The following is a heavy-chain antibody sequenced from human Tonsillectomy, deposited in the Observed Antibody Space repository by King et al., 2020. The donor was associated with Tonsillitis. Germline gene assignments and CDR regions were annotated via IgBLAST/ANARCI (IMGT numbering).Heavy chain of an antibody. Sequence: QLVQSGAVVKKPGESLKISCKGSGYSFTSFWVGWVRRMPGKGLEWMGVIYPGDSDTRYSPSFEGQVTISADKSVGTAYLQWSSLKASDTATYYCARLYYYYYMDVWGRGTTVTVSS. J-gene: IGHJ6*03. CDR3: ARLYYYYYMDV. CDR1: GYSFTSFW. V-gene: IGHV5-51*01. CDR2: IYPGDSDT.